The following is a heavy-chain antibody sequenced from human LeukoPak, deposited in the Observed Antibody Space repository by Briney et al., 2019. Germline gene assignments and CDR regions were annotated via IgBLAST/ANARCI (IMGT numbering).Heavy chain of an antibody. D-gene: IGHD1-26*01. Sequence: SETPFLTCTVSGCLISSYYLRWVLQPAGKGQEWSVRIYYSGSTNYNPSLNTRVTMSVDTSKNQSSLKLSSVTAADAAVYYCARAAGEWELSRCFDYWGQGALVTVSS. CDR1: GCLISSYY. CDR2: IYYSGST. CDR3: ARAAGEWELSRCFDY. J-gene: IGHJ4*02. V-gene: IGHV4-4*07.